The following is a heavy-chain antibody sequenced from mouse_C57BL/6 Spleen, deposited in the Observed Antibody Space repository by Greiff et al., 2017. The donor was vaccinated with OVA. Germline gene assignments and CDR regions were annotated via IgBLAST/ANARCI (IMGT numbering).Heavy chain of an antibody. V-gene: IGHV8-8*01. CDR3: ARIEDSSGKAWFAY. CDR2: IWWDDAK. J-gene: IGHJ3*01. D-gene: IGHD3-2*02. CDR1: GFSLRTFGMG. Sequence: QVTLKESGPGILQPSQTLSLTCSFSGFSLRTFGMGVGWIRQPSGKGLEWLAHIWWDDAKYYNPALKSRLTTSKATSKNQVFLKIAKVDTADTATYDCARIEDSSGKAWFAYWGQGTLVTVSA.